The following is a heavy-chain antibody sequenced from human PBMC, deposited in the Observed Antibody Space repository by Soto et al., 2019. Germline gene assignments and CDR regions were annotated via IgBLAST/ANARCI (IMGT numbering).Heavy chain of an antibody. Sequence: GESLKTPCKGSGYFFSTYWIERVRQMPGKGLEWMGGIYAGDSRTTYSPSFEGEVTIPVDKIHGTAYLQWSSLKASGTAIYYCAGPKYSTWTSGLDIWGQGTMVTVSS. CDR1: GYFFSTYW. J-gene: IGHJ3*02. CDR2: IYAGDSRT. D-gene: IGHD1-26*01. V-gene: IGHV5-51*01. CDR3: AGPKYSTWTSGLDI.